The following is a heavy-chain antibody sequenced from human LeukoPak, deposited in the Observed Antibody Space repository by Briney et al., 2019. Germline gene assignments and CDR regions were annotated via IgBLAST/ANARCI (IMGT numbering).Heavy chain of an antibody. CDR2: ISGSGGST. CDR3: AKDAWSEGFDP. CDR1: GLTFPNAW. J-gene: IGHJ5*02. D-gene: IGHD1-1*01. Sequence: GGSLRLSCAVSGLTFPNAWMTWVRQAPGKGLEWVSGISGSGGSTYYADSVKGRFTISRDNSKNTLYLQMNSLRAEDTAVYYCAKDAWSEGFDPWGQGTLVTVSS. V-gene: IGHV3-23*01.